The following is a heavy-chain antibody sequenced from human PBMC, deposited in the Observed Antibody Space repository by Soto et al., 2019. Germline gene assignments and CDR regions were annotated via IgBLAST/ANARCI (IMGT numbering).Heavy chain of an antibody. CDR3: ARDSYGSSAYYYYGMDG. CDR2: IWYDGSNI. D-gene: IGHD5-18*01. V-gene: IGHV3-33*01. CDR1: GFPFYCYG. Sequence: GRSLRLSWAASGFPFYCYGMHWVRTATGKGLEWVAVIWYDGSNIYYADSVKGRFTISRDNSKNTLYLQMNSLRAEDTAVYYCARDSYGSSAYYYYGMDGWGQGTTVTVS. J-gene: IGHJ6*02.